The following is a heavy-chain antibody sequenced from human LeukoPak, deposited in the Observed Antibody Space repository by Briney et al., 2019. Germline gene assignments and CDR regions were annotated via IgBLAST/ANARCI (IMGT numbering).Heavy chain of an antibody. Sequence: GGSLRLSCAVSGFTFSSYAMSWVRQAPGKGLEWVSAISGSGGSTYYADSVKGRFTISRDNSKNTLYLQMNSLRAEDTAVYYCAKDEGLVGATTFDYWGQGTLVTVSS. CDR1: GFTFSSYA. CDR2: ISGSGGST. CDR3: AKDEGLVGATTFDY. J-gene: IGHJ4*02. D-gene: IGHD1-26*01. V-gene: IGHV3-23*01.